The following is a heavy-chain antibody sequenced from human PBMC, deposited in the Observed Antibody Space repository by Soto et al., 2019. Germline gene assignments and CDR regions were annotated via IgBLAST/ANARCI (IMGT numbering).Heavy chain of an antibody. V-gene: IGHV4-4*07. J-gene: IGHJ6*02. D-gene: IGHD5-12*01. CDR3: ARDNIVSKGYGMDV. CDR2: IRSSRTF. Sequence: PSETLSLTCTVSGASISNAYWSWIRQAAGKRLERIGRIRSSRTFNYNPSLKSRVSISRDTSKNQISLKLSSVTAADGAVYYCARDNIVSKGYGMDVWGQGTTVTVSS. CDR1: GASISNAY.